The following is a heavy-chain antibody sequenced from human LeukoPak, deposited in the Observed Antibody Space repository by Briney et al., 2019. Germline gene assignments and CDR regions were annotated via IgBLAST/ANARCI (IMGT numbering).Heavy chain of an antibody. CDR3: ARGGEDTVTIDDY. J-gene: IGHJ4*02. Sequence: ASVKVSCKASGYTFTGYYMHWVRQAPGQGLEWMGWIHPNSGGTNYAQKFQGRVTMTRDTSISTAYMELSRLRSDDTAVYHCARGGEDTVTIDDYWGQGTLVTVSS. V-gene: IGHV1-2*02. D-gene: IGHD3-10*01. CDR1: GYTFTGYY. CDR2: IHPNSGGT.